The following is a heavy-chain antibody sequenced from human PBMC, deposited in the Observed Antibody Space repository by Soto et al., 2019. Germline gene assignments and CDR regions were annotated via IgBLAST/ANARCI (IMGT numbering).Heavy chain of an antibody. J-gene: IGHJ6*02. D-gene: IGHD1-1*01. CDR3: ARDGSRGYDMDV. CDR2: ISNTARTI. Sequence: ESVGGLIQPGGSLRLSCAGSGFDFSHYDMDWVRQAPGKGLEWISYISNTARTIFYADSVKGRFTISRDNARNSLFLQMNSLRDEDTAVYYCARDGSRGYDMDVWGQGTTVTVSS. CDR1: GFDFSHYD. V-gene: IGHV3-48*02.